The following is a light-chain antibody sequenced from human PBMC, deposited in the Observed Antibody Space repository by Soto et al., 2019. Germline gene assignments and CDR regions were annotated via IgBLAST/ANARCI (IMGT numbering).Light chain of an antibody. CDR2: DTS. CDR1: QTLSNSF. V-gene: IGKV3-20*01. J-gene: IGKJ5*01. CDR3: QQYGSSRT. Sequence: EIVLTQIPGNTSLSPGERATLSCRASQTLSNSFIAWYQQKPGQAPRLLIYDTSSRATGVPDRYSASGSGTDFTLTISRLAPEDFAVYYCQQYGSSRTFGQRTRLEIK.